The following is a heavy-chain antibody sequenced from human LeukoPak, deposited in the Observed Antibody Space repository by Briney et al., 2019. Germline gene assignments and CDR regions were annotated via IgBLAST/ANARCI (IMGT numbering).Heavy chain of an antibody. Sequence: SETLSLTCAVYGGSFSGYYWSWIRQPPGKGLEWIGEINHSGSTNYNPSLKSRVTISVDTSKNQFSLKLSSVTAADTAVYYCARDRGFGELFFDYWGQGTLVTVSS. J-gene: IGHJ4*02. CDR1: GGSFSGYY. CDR2: INHSGST. D-gene: IGHD3-10*01. CDR3: ARDRGFGELFFDY. V-gene: IGHV4-34*01.